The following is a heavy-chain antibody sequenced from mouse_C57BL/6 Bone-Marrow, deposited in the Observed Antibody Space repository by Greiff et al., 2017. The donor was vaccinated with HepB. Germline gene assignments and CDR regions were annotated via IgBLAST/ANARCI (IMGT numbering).Heavy chain of an antibody. Sequence: EVQVVESGGGLVQPGGSMKLSCVASGFTFSNYWMNWVRQSPEKGLEWVAQIRLKSDNYATHYAESVKGRFTISRDDSKSSVYLQMNNLRAEDTGIYYCTITTVVATRGYAMDYWGQGTSVTVSS. CDR3: TITTVVATRGYAMDY. J-gene: IGHJ4*01. CDR1: GFTFSNYW. V-gene: IGHV6-3*01. D-gene: IGHD1-1*01. CDR2: IRLKSDNYAT.